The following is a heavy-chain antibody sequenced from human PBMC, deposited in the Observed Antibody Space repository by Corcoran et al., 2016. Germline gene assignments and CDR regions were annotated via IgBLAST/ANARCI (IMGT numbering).Heavy chain of an antibody. D-gene: IGHD3-10*01. CDR3: AREPIWFGDLGGYYYYGMDV. J-gene: IGHJ6*02. V-gene: IGHV3-48*02. Sequence: EVQLVESGGGLVQPGGSLRLSCAASGFTFSSYSMNWVRQAPGKGLEWVSYISSSSTIYYADSVKGRFTISRDNAKNSLYLQMNSLRDEDTAVYYCAREPIWFGDLGGYYYYGMDVWGQGTTVTVSS. CDR1: GFTFSSYS. CDR2: ISSSSTI.